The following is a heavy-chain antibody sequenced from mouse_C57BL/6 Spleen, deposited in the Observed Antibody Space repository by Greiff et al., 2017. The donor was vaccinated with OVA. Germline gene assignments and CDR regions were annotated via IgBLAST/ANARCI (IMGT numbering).Heavy chain of an antibody. CDR2: INYDGSST. CDR3: ARGGYAMDY. Sequence: DVQLQESEGGLVQPGSSMKLSCTASGFTFSDYYMAWVRQVPEKGLEWVANINYDGSSTYYLDSLKSRFIISRDNAKNILYLQMSSLKSEDTATYYCARGGYAMDYWGQGTSVTVSS. V-gene: IGHV5-16*01. J-gene: IGHJ4*01. CDR1: GFTFSDYY.